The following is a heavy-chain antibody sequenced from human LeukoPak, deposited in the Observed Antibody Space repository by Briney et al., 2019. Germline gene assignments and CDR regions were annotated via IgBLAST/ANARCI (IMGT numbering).Heavy chain of an antibody. Sequence: SETLSLTCAVYGGSFSGYYWSWIRQPPGKGLEWIGEINHSGSTNYNPSLKSRVTISVDTSKNQFSLKLSSVTAADTAVYYCVRFLTQENVVVPAAIRPVYYFDYWGQGTLVTVSS. CDR1: GGSFSGYY. J-gene: IGHJ4*02. V-gene: IGHV4-34*01. CDR3: VRFLTQENVVVPAAIRPVYYFDY. CDR2: INHSGST. D-gene: IGHD2-2*01.